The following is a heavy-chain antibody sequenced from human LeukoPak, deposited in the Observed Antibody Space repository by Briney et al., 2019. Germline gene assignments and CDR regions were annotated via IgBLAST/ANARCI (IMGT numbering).Heavy chain of an antibody. V-gene: IGHV3-48*03. CDR3: ARDRYDNSGYHEY. D-gene: IGHD3-22*01. CDR1: GFSFSSYE. J-gene: IGHJ4*02. Sequence: GGSLRLSCAASGFSFSSYEMHWVRQAPGKGLEWVSYINSNGSTIYYAHTVKGRFTISRDNAKNTLYLQMNSLRADDTAVYYCARDRYDNSGYHEYWGQGTLVTVSA. CDR2: INSNGSTI.